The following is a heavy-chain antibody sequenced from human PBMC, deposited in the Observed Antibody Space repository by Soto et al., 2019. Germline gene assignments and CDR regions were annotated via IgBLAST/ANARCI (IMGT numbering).Heavy chain of an antibody. Sequence: GGSLRLSCAASGFTCSSYWMHWVRQAPGKWLLWVSRINSDGSSTSYADSVKGRFTISRDNAKTTLYLQMNSLRAEDTAVYYCETDWSRSDYYTARFGLWCQGTLVNV. V-gene: IGHV3-74*01. J-gene: IGHJ5*02. CDR2: INSDGSST. CDR1: GFTCSSYW. D-gene: IGHD3-3*01. CDR3: ETDWSRSDYYTARFGL.